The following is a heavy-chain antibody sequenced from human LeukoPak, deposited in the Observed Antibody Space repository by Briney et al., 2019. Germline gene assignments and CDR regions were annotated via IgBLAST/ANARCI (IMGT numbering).Heavy chain of an antibody. D-gene: IGHD3-3*01. CDR1: GGSISSYY. CDR3: ASAQSQYYDFWSGYFAPVDYYYYYYMDV. CDR2: IYYSAGT. J-gene: IGHJ6*03. V-gene: IGHV4-59*13. Sequence: SETLSLTCTVCGGSISSYYWSWIRQPPGKGLEWMGYIYYSAGTNYNPSLKSRVTISVDTSKNQFSLKLSSVTAADTAVYYCASAQSQYYDFWSGYFAPVDYYYYYYMDVWGKGTTVTVSS.